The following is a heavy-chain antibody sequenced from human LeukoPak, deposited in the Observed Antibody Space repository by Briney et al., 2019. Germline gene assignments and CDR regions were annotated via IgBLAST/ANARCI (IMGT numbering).Heavy chain of an antibody. CDR3: VRDYRGGWNDY. Sequence: GGSLRLSCAATGFTFRKHWMSWVRQTVGKGLECVAKIREDGNEKHYVDSVKGRFTISRDNAKNSLFLQMNNLRVDDTAVYYCVRDYRGGWNDYWGQGTLVTVSS. J-gene: IGHJ4*02. CDR1: GFTFRKHW. CDR2: IREDGNEK. D-gene: IGHD1-26*01. V-gene: IGHV3-7*01.